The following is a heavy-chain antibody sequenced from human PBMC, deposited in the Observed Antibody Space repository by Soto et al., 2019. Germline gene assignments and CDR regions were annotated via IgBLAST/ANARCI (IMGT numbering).Heavy chain of an antibody. CDR3: AKGHCSSTSCYWYFDL. CDR2: ISGSGGST. Sequence: GGSLRLSCAASGFTFSSYAMSWVRQAPGKGLEWVSAISGSGGSTYYADSVKGRFTISRDNSKNTLYLQMNSLRAEDTAVYYCAKGHCSSTSCYWYFDLWGRGTLVTVSS. D-gene: IGHD2-2*01. J-gene: IGHJ2*01. CDR1: GFTFSSYA. V-gene: IGHV3-23*01.